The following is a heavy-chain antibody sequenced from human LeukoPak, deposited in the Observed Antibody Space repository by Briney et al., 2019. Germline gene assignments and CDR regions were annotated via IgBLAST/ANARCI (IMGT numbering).Heavy chain of an antibody. CDR2: IYYSGST. CDR3: ARQLRGEAVAGHLQPFDY. V-gene: IGHV4-59*08. D-gene: IGHD6-19*01. Sequence: PSETLSLTCTVSGGSIRSYYWSWIRQPPGKGLEWIGYIYYSGSTKYNSSPKSRVTISVDTSKNQFSLKLSSVTAADTAVYFCARQLRGEAVAGHLQPFDYWGQGTLVTVSS. CDR1: GGSIRSYY. J-gene: IGHJ4*02.